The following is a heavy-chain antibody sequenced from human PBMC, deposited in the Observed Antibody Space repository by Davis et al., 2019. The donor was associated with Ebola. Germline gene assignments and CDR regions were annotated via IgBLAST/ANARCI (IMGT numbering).Heavy chain of an antibody. CDR3: ARGGKTSGWYYYFDY. Sequence: MPSETLSLTCTVSGGSISSYYWSWIRQPPGKGLEWTGYIYDSGFTNYNPSLKNRVTLSLDTSKSQFSLKLNFVTAADSAVYYCARGGKTSGWYYYFDYWGQGSLVSVSS. D-gene: IGHD6-19*01. J-gene: IGHJ4*02. CDR2: IYDSGFT. V-gene: IGHV4-59*01. CDR1: GGSISSYY.